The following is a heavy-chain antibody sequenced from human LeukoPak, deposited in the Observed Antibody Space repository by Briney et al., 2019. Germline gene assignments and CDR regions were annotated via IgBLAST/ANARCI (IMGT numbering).Heavy chain of an antibody. V-gene: IGHV3-43*01. CDR1: GFTFDDYT. Sequence: GGSLRLSCAASGFTFDDYTMHWVRQAPGKGLEWVSLISWDGGSTYYADSVKGRFTISRDSSKNSLYLQMNSLRTEDTALYYCAKGNWTDGYFDYWGQGTLVTVSS. CDR2: ISWDGGST. CDR3: AKGNWTDGYFDY. J-gene: IGHJ4*02. D-gene: IGHD1-1*01.